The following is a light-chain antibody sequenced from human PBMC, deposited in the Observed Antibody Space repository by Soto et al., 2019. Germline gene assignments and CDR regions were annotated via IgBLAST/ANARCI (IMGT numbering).Light chain of an antibody. CDR3: QHYNGYPIT. Sequence: DIQMTQSPSTLSAFVGDRVTITCRTSQSISSWLAWYQQKPGKAPILLIYKASSLESGVPSRFSGSGSGTEFTLTISSLQPDDFATYYCQHYNGYPITFGQGTRLEIK. J-gene: IGKJ5*01. V-gene: IGKV1-5*03. CDR2: KAS. CDR1: QSISSW.